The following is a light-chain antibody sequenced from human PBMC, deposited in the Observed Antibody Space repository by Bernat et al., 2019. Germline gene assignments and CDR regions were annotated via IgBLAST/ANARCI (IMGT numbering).Light chain of an antibody. CDR3: SSYAGSTNFYV. CDR1: SSDVGGYNY. V-gene: IGLV2-8*01. CDR2: AVT. J-gene: IGLJ1*01. Sequence: QSALTQPPSASGSPGQSVTISCTGTSSDVGGYNYVSWYQQHPGKAPKLMIYAVTKRPSGVPDRFSGSKSGNTASLTVSGLQAEDEADYYCSSYAGSTNFYVFGTGTKVTVL.